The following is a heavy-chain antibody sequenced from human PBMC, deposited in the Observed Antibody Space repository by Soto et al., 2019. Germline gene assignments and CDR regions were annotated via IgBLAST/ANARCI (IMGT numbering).Heavy chain of an antibody. Sequence: GGSLRLSCAASGFTFSSYSMNWVRQAPGKGLEWVSSISSSSSYIYYADSVKGRFTISRDNAKNSLYLQMNSLRAEDTAVYYCAREGHLGELSFLTKDYWGQGTLVTV. CDR2: ISSSSSYI. J-gene: IGHJ4*02. D-gene: IGHD3-16*02. CDR3: AREGHLGELSFLTKDY. CDR1: GFTFSSYS. V-gene: IGHV3-21*01.